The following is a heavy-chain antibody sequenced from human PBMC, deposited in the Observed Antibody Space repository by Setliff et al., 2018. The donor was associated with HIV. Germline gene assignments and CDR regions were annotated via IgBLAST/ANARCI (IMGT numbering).Heavy chain of an antibody. J-gene: IGHJ6*03. CDR1: GYFFTTHN. CDR2: MNPVRGAT. V-gene: IGHV1-8*02. CDR3: ARAPGYYDSWSGFRNYYMDV. D-gene: IGHD3-3*01. Sequence: VKVSCKASGYFFTTHNINWVRQAPGQGLECIGWMNPVRGATGIAQRFRGRVTMTRDNSISTAYMQLSGLTSEDTAVYYCARAPGYYDSWSGFRNYYMDVWGQGTGVTVSS.